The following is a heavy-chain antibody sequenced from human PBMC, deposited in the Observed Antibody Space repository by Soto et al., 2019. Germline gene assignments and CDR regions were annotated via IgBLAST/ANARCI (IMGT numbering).Heavy chain of an antibody. CDR2: ISGSGGST. CDR3: ARLGSGSYYDY. CDR1: GFTFSSYA. J-gene: IGHJ4*02. D-gene: IGHD1-26*01. V-gene: IGHV3-23*01. Sequence: EVQLLESGGGLVQPGGSLRLSCAASGFTFSSYAMRWVRQAPVKGLEWVSAISGSGGSTYYADSVKGRFTISRDNSKNTLYLQMNSLRADDTAVYYCARLGSGSYYDYWGQGTLVTVSS.